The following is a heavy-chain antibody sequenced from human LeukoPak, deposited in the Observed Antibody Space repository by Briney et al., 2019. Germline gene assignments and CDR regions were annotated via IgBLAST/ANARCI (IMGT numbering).Heavy chain of an antibody. V-gene: IGHV3-23*01. CDR2: ISASGGTT. CDR3: AKNGDRGAYCSGGSCYPYYYYYMDV. J-gene: IGHJ6*03. Sequence: GGSLRLSCAASGFTFDTYGMHWVRQAPGKGLEWVSAISASGGTTYYADSVKGHFTISRDNSKNTLYLQMNSLSAEDTAVYYCAKNGDRGAYCSGGSCYPYYYYYMDVWGKGTTVTISS. D-gene: IGHD2-15*01. CDR1: GFTFDTYG.